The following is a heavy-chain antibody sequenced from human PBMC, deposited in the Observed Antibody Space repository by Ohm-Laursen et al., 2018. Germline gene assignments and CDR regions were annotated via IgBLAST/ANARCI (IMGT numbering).Heavy chain of an antibody. Sequence: LTCSASGFTFSDHYMDWVRQAPGKGLEWVGRIKSKTDGGTTDYAAPVKGRFTISRDDSKNTLYLQMNSLKTEDTAVYYCTTDTVAGAFDYWGQGTLVTVSS. CDR2: IKSKTDGGTT. CDR3: TTDTVAGAFDY. J-gene: IGHJ4*02. CDR1: GFTFSDHY. V-gene: IGHV3-15*01. D-gene: IGHD6-19*01.